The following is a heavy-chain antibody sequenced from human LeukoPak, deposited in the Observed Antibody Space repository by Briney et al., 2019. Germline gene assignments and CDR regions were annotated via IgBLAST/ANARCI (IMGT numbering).Heavy chain of an antibody. J-gene: IGHJ4*02. CDR2: VNPNSGDT. Sequence: ASVKVSCKASGYSFTTYDIHWVRQAPGRGPEWMGWVNPNSGDTGSPQNFQGRVTITRNSSINTAYMELSSLTSEDTAVYYCAKSHDYSNYIFEFWGQGTLVTVSS. V-gene: IGHV1-8*03. CDR3: AKSHDYSNYIFEF. D-gene: IGHD4-11*01. CDR1: GYSFTTYD.